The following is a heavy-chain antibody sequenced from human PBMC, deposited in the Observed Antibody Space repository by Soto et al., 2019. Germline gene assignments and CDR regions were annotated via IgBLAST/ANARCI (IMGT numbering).Heavy chain of an antibody. CDR2: ISYRGST. CDR1: GGSISSNIYY. J-gene: IGHJ5*02. Sequence: LSLTCSVSGGSISSNIYYWAWIRQPPGKGLEWIGTISYRGSTSYNPSLKSRVTISVDTSKNQFSLKLTSVTAADTAVYYCARARLSRSWWFDPWGQGTLVTVSS. CDR3: ARARLSRSWWFDP. V-gene: IGHV4-39*07. D-gene: IGHD3-10*01.